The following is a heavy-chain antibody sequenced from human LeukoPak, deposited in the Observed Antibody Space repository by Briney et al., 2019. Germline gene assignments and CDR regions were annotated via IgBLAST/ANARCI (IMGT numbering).Heavy chain of an antibody. Sequence: GGSLRPSCAASGFTFDDYAMHWVRQAPGKGLEWVSLISWDGGSTYYADSVKGRFTISRDNSKNSLYLQMNSLRAEDTALYYCAGAHRGYYYMDVWGKGTTVTVSS. J-gene: IGHJ6*03. CDR1: GFTFDDYA. CDR2: ISWDGGST. V-gene: IGHV3-43D*03. D-gene: IGHD3-10*01. CDR3: AGAHRGYYYMDV.